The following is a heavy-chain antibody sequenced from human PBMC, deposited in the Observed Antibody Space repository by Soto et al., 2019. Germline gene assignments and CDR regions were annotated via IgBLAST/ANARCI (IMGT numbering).Heavy chain of an antibody. CDR3: ARQSTLDYFDFWSGYYQPHYYYGMDV. J-gene: IGHJ6*02. CDR1: GYTFTSYG. CDR2: ISAYNGNT. D-gene: IGHD3-3*01. Sequence: ASVKVSCKASGYTFTSYGISWVRQAPGQGLEWMGWISAYNGNTNYEQKLQGRVTITTDTSTSTAYMALRSLRSDDTAVYYCARQSTLDYFDFWSGYYQPHYYYGMDVWGQGTTVTVS. V-gene: IGHV1-18*01.